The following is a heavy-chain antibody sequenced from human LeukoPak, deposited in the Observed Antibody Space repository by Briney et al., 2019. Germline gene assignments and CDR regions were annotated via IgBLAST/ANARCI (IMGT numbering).Heavy chain of an antibody. D-gene: IGHD2-2*01. CDR2: ISGSGGGST. Sequence: GGSLRLSCAASGFTFSSYAVSWVHQAPGKGLEWVSGISGSGGGSTYDADSVKGRFTTSRDNSKNTLYLQMNSLRAEDTAVYYCAKSKTPYCSSTNCLMFDYWGQGALVTVSS. CDR1: GFTFSSYA. CDR3: AKSKTPYCSSTNCLMFDY. V-gene: IGHV3-23*01. J-gene: IGHJ4*02.